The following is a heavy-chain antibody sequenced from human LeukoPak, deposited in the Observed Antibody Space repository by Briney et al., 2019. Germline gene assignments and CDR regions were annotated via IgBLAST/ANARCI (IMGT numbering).Heavy chain of an antibody. D-gene: IGHD2-15*01. CDR3: ARVVPCSSSSCYSLHYYMDV. CDR2: IKEDGSET. V-gene: IGHV3-7*01. CDR1: GFTFSNNW. Sequence: PGGSLRLSCAASGFTFSNNWMTWGRQAPGKGLEWVANIKEDGSETYYVDSVRGRFIVSRDNAKNSLYLQMSRLRAADTAIYYCARVVPCSSSSCYSLHYYMDVWGKGTTVTVSS. J-gene: IGHJ6*03.